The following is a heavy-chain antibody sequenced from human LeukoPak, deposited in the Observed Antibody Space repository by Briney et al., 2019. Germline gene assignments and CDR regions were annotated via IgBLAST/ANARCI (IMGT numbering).Heavy chain of an antibody. V-gene: IGHV3-48*01. CDR3: ARDHGYSYAIHGWFDP. D-gene: IGHD5-18*01. CDR1: RFTFSSYG. Sequence: GGSLRLSCAASRFTFSSYGMHWVRQAPGKGLEWVSYISSSSSTIYYADSVKGRFTISRDNAKNSLYLQMNSLRAEDTAVYYCARDHGYSYAIHGWFDPWGQGTLVTVSS. J-gene: IGHJ5*02. CDR2: ISSSSSTI.